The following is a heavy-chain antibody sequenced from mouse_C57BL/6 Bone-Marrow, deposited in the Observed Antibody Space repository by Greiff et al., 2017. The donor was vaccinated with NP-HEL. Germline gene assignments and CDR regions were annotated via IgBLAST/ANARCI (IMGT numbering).Heavy chain of an antibody. V-gene: IGHV1-50*01. D-gene: IGHD1-1*01. Sequence: QVQLQQPGAELVKPGASVKLSCKASGYTFTSYWMQWVKQRPGQGLEWIGEIDPSGSYTKYNQKFKGKATLTVDTSSSPAYMQLSRLTSDASAVYYDATSDLRGGSLDYWGQGTSVTVSS. CDR1: GYTFTSYW. J-gene: IGHJ4*01. CDR3: ATSDLRGGSLDY. CDR2: IDPSGSYT.